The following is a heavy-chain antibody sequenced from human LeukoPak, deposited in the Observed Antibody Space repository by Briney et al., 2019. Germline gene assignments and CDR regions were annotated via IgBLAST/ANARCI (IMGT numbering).Heavy chain of an antibody. D-gene: IGHD3-22*01. CDR2: IIPIFGTA. Sequence: GSSVKVSCKASGGTFSSYAISWVRQAPGQGLEWMGGIIPIFGTANYAQKFQGRVTITTDESTSTAYMEPSSLRSEDTAVYYCARNVYDIASPYNWFDPWGQGTLVTVSS. J-gene: IGHJ5*02. CDR3: ARNVYDIASPYNWFDP. CDR1: GGTFSSYA. V-gene: IGHV1-69*05.